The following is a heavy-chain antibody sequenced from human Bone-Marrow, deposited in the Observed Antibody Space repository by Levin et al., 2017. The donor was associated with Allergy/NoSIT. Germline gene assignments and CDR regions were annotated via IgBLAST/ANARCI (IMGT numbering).Heavy chain of an antibody. CDR2: TYHGGST. CDR1: DSSIRSYY. Sequence: RASETLSLTCTVSDSSIRSYYWSWIRQPPGKGLEWIGYTYHGGSTNYNPSLRSRVTIWADTSKNQVSLTMTSVTTADTAVYYCARGGSGWYAGYWGHGTRVTVS. D-gene: IGHD6-19*01. V-gene: IGHV4-59*01. J-gene: IGHJ4*01. CDR3: ARGGSGWYAGY.